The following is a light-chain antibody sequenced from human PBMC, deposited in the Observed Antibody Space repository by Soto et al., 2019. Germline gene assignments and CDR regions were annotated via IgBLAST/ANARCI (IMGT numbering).Light chain of an antibody. CDR1: QSISGN. J-gene: IGKJ2*01. V-gene: IGKV3D-15*01. CDR2: GAS. CDR3: QQYYHSPPYT. Sequence: EIVLTQSPATLSVSPGERATLSCRASQSISGNLAWYQQQPGQAPRLLIYGASTRATGIPARFSGSGSGTDFTLTISTLQSEDFALYYCQQYYHSPPYTFGRGTQLEIK.